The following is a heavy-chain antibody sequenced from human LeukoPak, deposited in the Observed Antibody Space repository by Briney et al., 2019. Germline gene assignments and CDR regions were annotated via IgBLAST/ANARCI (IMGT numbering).Heavy chain of an antibody. CDR3: APLQPRRNTFPFDY. CDR1: GFTFSYYG. Sequence: GGSLRLSCAASGFTFSYYGMHWVRQAPGKGLEWVSAISGSGGSTYYADSVKGRFTISRDNSKNTLYLQMNSLRAEDTAVYYCAPLQPRRNTFPFDYWGQGTLVTVSS. V-gene: IGHV3-23*01. CDR2: ISGSGGST. J-gene: IGHJ4*02. D-gene: IGHD3-16*02.